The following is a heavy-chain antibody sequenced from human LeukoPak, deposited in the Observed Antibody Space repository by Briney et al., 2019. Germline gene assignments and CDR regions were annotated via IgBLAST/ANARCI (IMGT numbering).Heavy chain of an antibody. Sequence: GGSLRLSCAASGFTVSSNYMSWVGQAPGKGLEWVSVIYSGGSTYYADSVKGRFTISRDNSKNTLYLQMNSLRAEDTAVYYCARIISSWYNWFDPWGQGTLVTVSS. CDR1: GFTVSSNY. CDR3: ARIISSWYNWFDP. CDR2: IYSGGST. D-gene: IGHD2-8*02. J-gene: IGHJ5*02. V-gene: IGHV3-53*01.